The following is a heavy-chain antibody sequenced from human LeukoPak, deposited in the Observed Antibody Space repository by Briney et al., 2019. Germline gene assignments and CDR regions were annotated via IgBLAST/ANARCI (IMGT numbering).Heavy chain of an antibody. CDR2: IKEDGSEK. D-gene: IGHD2-21*01. CDR3: ARDLYSQY. J-gene: IGHJ4*02. Sequence: HPGGSLRLSCAASGFTFSAHWMSWVRQAPGKGLEWVANIKEDGSEKYYVDSVKGRFTISRGIAKNSLYLQMNSLRAEDTAVYYCARDLYSQYWGQGTLVTVSS. V-gene: IGHV3-7*01. CDR1: GFTFSAHW.